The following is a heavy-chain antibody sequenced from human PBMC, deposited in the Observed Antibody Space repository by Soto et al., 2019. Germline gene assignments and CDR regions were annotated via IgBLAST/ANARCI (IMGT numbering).Heavy chain of an antibody. J-gene: IGHJ6*02. CDR2: IKSKTDGGTT. D-gene: IGHD3-10*01. CDR3: TTSIMVRGVIITFPYYYYGMDV. Sequence: GGSLRLSCAASGFTFSNAWMNWVRQAPGKGLEWVGRIKSKTDGGTTDYAAPVKGRFTISRDDSKNTLYLQMNSLKTEDTAVYYCTTSIMVRGVIITFPYYYYGMDVWGQGTTVTVSS. V-gene: IGHV3-15*07. CDR1: GFTFSNAW.